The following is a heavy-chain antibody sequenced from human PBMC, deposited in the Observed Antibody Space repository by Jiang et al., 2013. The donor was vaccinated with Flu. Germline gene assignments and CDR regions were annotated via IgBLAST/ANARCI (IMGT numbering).Heavy chain of an antibody. Sequence: QLLESGTEVKSPGASVKVSCKASGYTFINYYMHWVRQAPGQGLEWMGRFKPRSGASDYAQKFQGRVAMTGDTSISTAYMELSSLRPDDTAIYYCTRDQDFGDYAGIDWGQGTLVTVSS. CDR1: GYTFINYY. V-gene: IGHV1-2*06. CDR3: TRDQDFGDYAGID. J-gene: IGHJ4*02. CDR2: FKPRSGAS. D-gene: IGHD4-17*01.